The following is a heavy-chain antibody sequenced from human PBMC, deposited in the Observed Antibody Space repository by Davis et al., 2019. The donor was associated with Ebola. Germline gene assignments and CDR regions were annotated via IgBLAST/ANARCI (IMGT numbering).Heavy chain of an antibody. J-gene: IGHJ6*02. CDR1: GDSVSSGSTG. CDR2: TYYTSKWYN. Sequence: PSETLSLTCAISGDSVSSGSTGWNWIRQSPSRGLEWLGRTYYTSKWYNHYAASVKSRATINPDTSKNQFSLQLNSVTAADTAVYYCRHDEDDVWGQGTTVIVSS. D-gene: IGHD3-16*01. V-gene: IGHV6-1*01. CDR3: RHDEDDV.